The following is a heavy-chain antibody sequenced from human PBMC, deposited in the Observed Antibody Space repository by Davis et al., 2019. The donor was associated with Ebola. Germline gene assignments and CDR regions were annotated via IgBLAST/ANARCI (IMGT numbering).Heavy chain of an antibody. Sequence: SETLSLTCTVSGGSVSSGSYYWSWIRQPPGKGLEWIGYIYYSGSTNYNPSLKSRVTISVDTSKNQFSLKLSSVTAADTAVYYCARRGLGYDILTGYSHYYGMDVWGQGTTVTVSS. CDR2: IYYSGST. CDR1: GGSVSSGSYY. D-gene: IGHD3-9*01. J-gene: IGHJ6*02. CDR3: ARRGLGYDILTGYSHYYGMDV. V-gene: IGHV4-61*01.